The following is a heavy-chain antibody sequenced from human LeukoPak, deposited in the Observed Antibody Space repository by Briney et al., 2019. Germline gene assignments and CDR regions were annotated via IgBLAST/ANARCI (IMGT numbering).Heavy chain of an antibody. V-gene: IGHV3-30*02. Sequence: PGGSLRLSCAASGFTFSSYGMHWVRQAPGKGLEWVAFIRYDGSNKYYADSVKGRFTISRDNSKNTLYLQMNSLRAEDTAVYYCAKASLLHDYGDYEFRYYFDYWGQGTLVTVSS. CDR3: AKASLLHDYGDYEFRYYFDY. D-gene: IGHD4-17*01. CDR1: GFTFSSYG. J-gene: IGHJ4*02. CDR2: IRYDGSNK.